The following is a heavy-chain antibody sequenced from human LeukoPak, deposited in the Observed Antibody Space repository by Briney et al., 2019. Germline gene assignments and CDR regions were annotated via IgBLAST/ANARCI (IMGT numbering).Heavy chain of an antibody. D-gene: IGHD6-19*01. V-gene: IGHV3-7*01. CDR1: GITFSSYW. CDR3: ARASIAVAAGLQY. CDR2: MNQDGSET. Sequence: GGSLRLSCEASGITFSSYWMSWVRQAPGKGLEWVANMNQDGSETQYAASVQGRFTISRDNAKSALYLQMNSLRAEDTAVYYCARASIAVAAGLQYWGQGTLITVSS. J-gene: IGHJ4*02.